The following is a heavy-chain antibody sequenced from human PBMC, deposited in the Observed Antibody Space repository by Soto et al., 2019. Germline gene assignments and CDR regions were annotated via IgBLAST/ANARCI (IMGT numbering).Heavy chain of an antibody. CDR1: GFTFSSYG. CDR3: AKAIGDTAMVDY. Sequence: GGSLRLSCAASGFTFSSYGMHWVRQAPGKGLEWVAVISYDGSNKYYADSVKGRFTISRDNSKNTLYLQMNSLRAEDTAVYYCAKAIGDTAMVDYWGQGTLVTVSS. V-gene: IGHV3-30*18. J-gene: IGHJ4*02. D-gene: IGHD5-18*01. CDR2: ISYDGSNK.